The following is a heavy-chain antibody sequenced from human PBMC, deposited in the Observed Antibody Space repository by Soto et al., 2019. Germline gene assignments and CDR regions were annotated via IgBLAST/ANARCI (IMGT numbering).Heavy chain of an antibody. CDR1: GGSISSGGYS. CDR3: ATSDSGYDFRFDY. V-gene: IGHV4-30-2*01. Sequence: PSETLSLTCAVSGGSISSGGYSWSWIRQPPGKGLEWIGYIYHSGSTYYNPSLKSRVTISVDRSKNQFSLKLSSVTAADTAVYYCATSDSGYDFRFDYWGQGTPVTVSS. CDR2: IYHSGST. D-gene: IGHD5-12*01. J-gene: IGHJ4*02.